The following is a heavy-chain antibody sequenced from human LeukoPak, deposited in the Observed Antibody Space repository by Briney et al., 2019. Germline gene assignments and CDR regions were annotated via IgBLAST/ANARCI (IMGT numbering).Heavy chain of an antibody. Sequence: SETLSLTCTVSGGSISSYYWSWIRQPPGKGLEWIGYIYYSGSTNYNPSLKSRVTMSVDTSKNQFSLKLSSVTAADTAVYYCARVKDGSGSIFDYWGQGTLVTVSS. CDR3: ARVKDGSGSIFDY. CDR2: IYYSGST. CDR1: GGSISSYY. D-gene: IGHD3-10*01. J-gene: IGHJ4*02. V-gene: IGHV4-59*12.